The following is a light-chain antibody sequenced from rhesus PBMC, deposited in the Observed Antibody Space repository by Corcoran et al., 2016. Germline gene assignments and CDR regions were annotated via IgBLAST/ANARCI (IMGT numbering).Light chain of an antibody. CDR2: KAS. V-gene: IGKV1-74*01. CDR3: QHGYGTPLT. CDR1: ENVNNY. Sequence: DIQMTQSPSSLSASVGDRVTITCRASENVNNYLNWYQQQPGKAPKLLIYKASPLQSGVPSRFSGSGSGTDYTFTISSLQPEDGATYYCQHGYGTPLTFGGGTKVELK. J-gene: IGKJ4*01.